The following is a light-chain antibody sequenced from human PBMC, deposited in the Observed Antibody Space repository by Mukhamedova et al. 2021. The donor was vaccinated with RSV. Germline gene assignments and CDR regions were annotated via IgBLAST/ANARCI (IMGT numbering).Light chain of an antibody. CDR2: EDN. Sequence: TIVIYEDNQRPPGVPDRFSGSIDSSSNSASLTISGLKPEDEASYFCQSYYSQTWIFGGGTKLTVL. V-gene: IGLV6-57*01. J-gene: IGLJ2*01. CDR3: QSYYSQTWI.